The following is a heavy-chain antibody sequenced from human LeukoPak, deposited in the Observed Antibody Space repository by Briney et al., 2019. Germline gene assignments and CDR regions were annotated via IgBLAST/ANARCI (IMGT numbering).Heavy chain of an antibody. CDR2: IYPSGNT. V-gene: IGHV4-4*07. J-gene: IGHJ6*03. D-gene: IGHD6-19*01. CDR1: RGSTSTYY. Sequence: PSETLSLTCTVSRGSTSTYYWSWIRQPAGKGLEWIGRIYPSGNTNFNPSLMSRVTMSIDTSKNQFSLKLSSVTAADTAVYYCARANGSGWYVGYMDVWGKGTTVTISS. CDR3: ARANGSGWYVGYMDV.